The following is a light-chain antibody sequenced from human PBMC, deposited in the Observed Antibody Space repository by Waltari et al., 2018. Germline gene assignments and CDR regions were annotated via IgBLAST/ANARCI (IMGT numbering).Light chain of an antibody. CDR2: EVS. J-gene: IGKJ1*01. V-gene: IGKV2-29*02. Sequence: EIVMTQTPLSLSVTPGQPASISCKSSQSLLQSDGKTCWYWYLQKPGQCPQLLMYEVSRRVSGVADRFSCSGSGTDFTLKISRVEAEDVGVYYCMQGRNLPWTFGQGTKVEI. CDR1: QSLLQSDGKTC. CDR3: MQGRNLPWT.